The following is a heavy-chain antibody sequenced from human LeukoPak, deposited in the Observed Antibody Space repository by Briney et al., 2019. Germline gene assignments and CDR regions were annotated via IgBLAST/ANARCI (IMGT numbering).Heavy chain of an antibody. CDR1: GGSFSGYY. CDR2: INHSGST. CDR3: ARRYYYDSSGYYLTGVFDY. Sequence: SETLTLTCAVYGGSFSGYYWSWIRQPPGKGLEWIGEINHSGSTNYNPSLKSRVTISVDTSKNQFSLKLSSVTAADTAVYYCARRYYYDSSGYYLTGVFDYWGQGTLVTVSS. D-gene: IGHD3-22*01. J-gene: IGHJ4*02. V-gene: IGHV4-34*01.